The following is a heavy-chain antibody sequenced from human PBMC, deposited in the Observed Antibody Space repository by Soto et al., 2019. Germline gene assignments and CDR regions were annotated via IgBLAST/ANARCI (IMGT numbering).Heavy chain of an antibody. Sequence: QVQLVQSGAEVKKPGASVKVSCKASGYTFTGYFMHWARQAPGQGLEWMGWINPNSGATKYAQKFQGRVTLSRDTSIRTAYMELTGLRSDDTAVYYCARGGGTILAPLPWGQGTQVTVSS. CDR3: ARGGGTILAPLP. CDR2: INPNSGAT. CDR1: GYTFTGYF. V-gene: IGHV1-2*02. J-gene: IGHJ5*02. D-gene: IGHD3-3*01.